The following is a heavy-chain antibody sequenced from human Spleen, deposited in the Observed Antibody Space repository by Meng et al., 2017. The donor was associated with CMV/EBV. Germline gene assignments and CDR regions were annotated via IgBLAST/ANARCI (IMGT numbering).Heavy chain of an antibody. CDR1: GYPFTGYY. V-gene: IGHV1-2*02. D-gene: IGHD3-3*01. CDR3: ARGRDFWSGYLDL. CDR2: LNPNSGGA. J-gene: IGHJ4*02. Sequence: ASVKVSCKASGYPFTGYYMHWVRQAPGQGLEWMGGLNPNSGGAVYSQKFQGSVTMTRDTSISTAYLELSRVTSDDTAVYYCARGRDFWSGYLDLWGQGTLVTVSS.